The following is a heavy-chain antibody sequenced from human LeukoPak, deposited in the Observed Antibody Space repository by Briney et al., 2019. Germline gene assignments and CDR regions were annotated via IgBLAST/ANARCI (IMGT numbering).Heavy chain of an antibody. CDR1: GYTFISYY. J-gene: IGHJ4*02. Sequence: GASVKVSCKASGYTFISYYMHWVRQAPGQGLEWVGVINPNDRTTSYAQKFQGRVTMTRDTSTNTVYMELSSLRSEDTALYYCARSYDDTASYFWGQGTLVTVSS. V-gene: IGHV1-46*01. D-gene: IGHD5-18*01. CDR2: INPNDRTT. CDR3: ARSYDDTASYF.